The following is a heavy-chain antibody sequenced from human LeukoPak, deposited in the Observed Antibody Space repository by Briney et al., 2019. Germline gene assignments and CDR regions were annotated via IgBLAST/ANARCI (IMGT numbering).Heavy chain of an antibody. V-gene: IGHV3-30*04. Sequence: GGSLRLSCAASGFTFSSYAMHWVRQAPGKGLEGVAVISYDGGNKYYADSVKGRFTISRDNSKNTLYLQMNSLRAEDTAVYYCARDYSSSWRNWFDPWGEGTLVTVSS. CDR3: ARDYSSSWRNWFDP. CDR2: ISYDGGNK. D-gene: IGHD6-13*01. J-gene: IGHJ5*02. CDR1: GFTFSSYA.